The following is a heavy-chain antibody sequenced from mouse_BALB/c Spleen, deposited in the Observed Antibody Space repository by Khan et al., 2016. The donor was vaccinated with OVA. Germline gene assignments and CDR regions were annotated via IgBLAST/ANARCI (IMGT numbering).Heavy chain of an antibody. Sequence: EVELVESGGGLVKPGGSLKLSCAASGFTFSTYAMSWVRQTPEKRLEWVATISSYGDYTYFPHNVTGRFTISRDNSKNTLCLQMTSLRSEDKAREYCARSPYGNFAYWGQGTLVTVSA. D-gene: IGHD2-1*01. J-gene: IGHJ3*01. V-gene: IGHV5-9-3*01. CDR1: GFTFSTYA. CDR2: ISSYGDYT. CDR3: ARSPYGNFAY.